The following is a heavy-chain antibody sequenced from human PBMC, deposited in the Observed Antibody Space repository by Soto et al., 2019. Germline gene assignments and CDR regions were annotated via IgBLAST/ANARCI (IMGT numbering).Heavy chain of an antibody. Sequence: SETLSPTFAVSGGSISSGGYSWSWIRQPPGKGLEWIGYIYHSGSTYYNPSLKSRVTISVDRSKNQFSLKLSSVTAADTAVYYCARVKASGVNFDYWGQGTLVTVSS. CDR3: ARVKASGVNFDY. V-gene: IGHV4-30-2*01. CDR1: GGSISSGGYS. D-gene: IGHD3-10*01. CDR2: IYHSGST. J-gene: IGHJ4*02.